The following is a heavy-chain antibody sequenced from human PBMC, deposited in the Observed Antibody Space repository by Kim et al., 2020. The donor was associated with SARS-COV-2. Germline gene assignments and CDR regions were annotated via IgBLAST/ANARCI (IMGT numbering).Heavy chain of an antibody. J-gene: IGHJ1*01. Sequence: SGPTLVKPTQTLTLTCTFSGFSLSTSGVGVAWIRQPPGKALEWLGIIYWDDDKRYSPSLKSRLTLTKDTSKNQVVLTMTNVDPVDTGTYYCTHRPYKLLGFQHWGQGTLVTVSS. CDR2: IYWDDDK. CDR1: GFSLSTSGVG. D-gene: IGHD1-20*01. CDR3: THRPYKLLGFQH. V-gene: IGHV2-5*02.